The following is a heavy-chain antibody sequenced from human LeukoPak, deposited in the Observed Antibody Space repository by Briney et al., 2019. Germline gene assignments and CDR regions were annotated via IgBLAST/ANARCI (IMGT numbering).Heavy chain of an antibody. CDR1: GYTFTSYA. D-gene: IGHD3-3*01. Sequence: ASVKVSCKASGYTFTSYAMHWVRQAPGQRLEWMGWINAGNGNTKYSQEFQGRVTITRDTSASTAYMELSSLRSEDMAVYYCARASEFYDFWSGEGSYYFDYWGQGTLVTVSS. J-gene: IGHJ4*02. CDR3: ARASEFYDFWSGEGSYYFDY. CDR2: INAGNGNT. V-gene: IGHV1-3*03.